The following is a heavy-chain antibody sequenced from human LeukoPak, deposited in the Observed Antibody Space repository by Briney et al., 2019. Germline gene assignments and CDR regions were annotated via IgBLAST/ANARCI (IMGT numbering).Heavy chain of an antibody. CDR3: ARVQGSSGWYIFDY. D-gene: IGHD6-19*01. Sequence: PGGSLRLSCAASGFTFSSYGMSWVRQAPGKGLEWVSAISGSGGSTYYADSVKGRLTISRDNSKNTLYLQMNSLRAEDTAVYYCARVQGSSGWYIFDYWGQGTLVTVSS. CDR1: GFTFSSYG. J-gene: IGHJ4*02. CDR2: ISGSGGST. V-gene: IGHV3-23*01.